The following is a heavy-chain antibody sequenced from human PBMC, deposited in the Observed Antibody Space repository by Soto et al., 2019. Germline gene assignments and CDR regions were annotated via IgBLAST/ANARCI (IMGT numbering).Heavy chain of an antibody. CDR1: GFTFSSYG. D-gene: IGHD5-18*01. J-gene: IGHJ5*02. CDR2: IWYDGSNK. V-gene: IGHV3-33*01. Sequence: GGSLRLSCAASGFTFSSYGMHWVRQAPGKGLEWVAVIWYDGSNKYYADSVKGRFTISRDNSKNTLYLQMNSLRAEDTAVYYCAREWRYSYGYPSWFDPWGQGTLVTVSS. CDR3: AREWRYSYGYPSWFDP.